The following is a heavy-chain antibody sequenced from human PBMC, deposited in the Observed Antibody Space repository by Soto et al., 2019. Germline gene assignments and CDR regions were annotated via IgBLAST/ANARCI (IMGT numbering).Heavy chain of an antibody. CDR2: ISSSSSYT. CDR3: ARVGIAAAGPSDYFDY. D-gene: IGHD6-13*01. J-gene: IGHJ4*02. Sequence: GGSLRLSCAASGFTFSDYYMSWIRQAPGKGLEWVSYISSSSSYTNYADSVKGRFTISRDNAKNSLYLQMNSLRAEDTAVYYCARVGIAAAGPSDYFDYWGQGTPVTVSS. V-gene: IGHV3-11*05. CDR1: GFTFSDYY.